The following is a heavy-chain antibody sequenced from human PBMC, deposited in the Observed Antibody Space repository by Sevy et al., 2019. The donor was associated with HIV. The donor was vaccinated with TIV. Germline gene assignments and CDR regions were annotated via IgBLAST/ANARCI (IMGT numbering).Heavy chain of an antibody. CDR3: ASPGGYRYGSLLDY. V-gene: IGHV1-2*02. J-gene: IGHJ4*02. CDR1: GYTFTGYF. D-gene: IGHD5-18*01. Sequence: ASVKVSCKASGYTFTGYFIHWVRQAPGQGLEWMGWINPNSGDTNYAQKFQGRVTVTRDTSINPAYMELSRLGSDDTAVYYCASPGGYRYGSLLDYWGQGTLVTVSS. CDR2: INPNSGDT.